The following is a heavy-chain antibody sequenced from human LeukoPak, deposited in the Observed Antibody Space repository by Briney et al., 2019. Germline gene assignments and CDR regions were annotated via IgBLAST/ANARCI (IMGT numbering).Heavy chain of an antibody. J-gene: IGHJ3*02. D-gene: IGHD3-16*01. V-gene: IGHV3-11*04. Sequence: GGSLRLSCAASGFTFSDYYMSRIRQAPGKGLEWVSYISSSGSTIYYADSVKGRFTISRDNAKNSLYLQMNSLRAEDTAVYYCASAVMGDHDAFDIWGQGTMVTVSS. CDR3: ASAVMGDHDAFDI. CDR2: ISSSGSTI. CDR1: GFTFSDYY.